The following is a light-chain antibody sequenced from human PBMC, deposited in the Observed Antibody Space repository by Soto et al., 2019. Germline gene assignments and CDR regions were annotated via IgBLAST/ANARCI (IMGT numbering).Light chain of an antibody. J-gene: IGKJ5*01. V-gene: IGKV3-20*01. Sequence: EIVLTQSPGTLSLSPGERATLSCRASQSVSSSYLAWYQQKPGQAPRLLIYGASSRATGIPDRFSGSGSGTDFTLTISRLEPEDFAVYYCQQYGSSRSTFGQGTRLE. CDR2: GAS. CDR3: QQYGSSRST. CDR1: QSVSSSY.